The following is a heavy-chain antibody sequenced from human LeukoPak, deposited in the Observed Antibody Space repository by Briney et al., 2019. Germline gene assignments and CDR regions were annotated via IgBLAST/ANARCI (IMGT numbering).Heavy chain of an antibody. CDR2: IYYSGST. D-gene: IGHD3-22*01. Sequence: SETLSLTCTVSGGSISSSSYYWGWIRQPPGKGLEWIGSIYYSGSTYYNPSLKSRVTISVDTSKNQFSLKLSSVTAADTAVYYCARIDSSGYYYYYYMDVWAKGPRSPSP. J-gene: IGHJ6*03. CDR1: GGSISSSSYY. CDR3: ARIDSSGYYYYYYMDV. V-gene: IGHV4-39*07.